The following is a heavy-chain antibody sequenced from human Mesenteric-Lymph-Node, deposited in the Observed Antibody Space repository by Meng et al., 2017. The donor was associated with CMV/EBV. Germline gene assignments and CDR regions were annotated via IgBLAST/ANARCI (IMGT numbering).Heavy chain of an antibody. CDR3: ARDPLGIGAFDI. Sequence: GESLKISCAASGFNVSYHYMSWVRQAPGKGLEWVSLIYSGGNTYHADSVKGRFTISRDNSKNTLNLQMNSLRVEDTAVYYCARDPLGIGAFDIWGQGTMVTVSS. CDR2: IYSGGNT. J-gene: IGHJ3*02. CDR1: GFNVSYHY. V-gene: IGHV3-53*01.